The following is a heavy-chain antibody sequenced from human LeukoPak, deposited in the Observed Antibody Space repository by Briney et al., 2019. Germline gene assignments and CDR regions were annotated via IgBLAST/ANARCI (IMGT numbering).Heavy chain of an antibody. D-gene: IGHD2-8*02. Sequence: GGSLRLFCAASGFTFSNYAMHWVRQAPGKGLEWVALMSYDGSSKYHADSVKGRFTISRDNSKNTLYLQMNSLRAEDTAVYYCARDQIWAGGYIDYWGQGTLVTVSS. CDR1: GFTFSNYA. CDR2: MSYDGSSK. V-gene: IGHV3-30-3*01. CDR3: ARDQIWAGGYIDY. J-gene: IGHJ4*02.